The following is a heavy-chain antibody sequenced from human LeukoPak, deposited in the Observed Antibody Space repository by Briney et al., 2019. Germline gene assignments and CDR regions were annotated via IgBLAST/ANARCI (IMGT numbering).Heavy chain of an antibody. CDR2: VSAYNGNT. V-gene: IGHV1-18*01. J-gene: IGHJ3*02. Sequence: ASVKVSCKASGYTFTSYGISWVRQAPGQGLEWMGWVSAYNGNTNYAQKLQGRVTMTTDTSTSTAYMELRSLRSGDTAVYYCARDPWGSIAARERVRDAFDIWGQGTMVTVSS. D-gene: IGHD6-6*01. CDR3: ARDPWGSIAARERVRDAFDI. CDR1: GYTFTSYG.